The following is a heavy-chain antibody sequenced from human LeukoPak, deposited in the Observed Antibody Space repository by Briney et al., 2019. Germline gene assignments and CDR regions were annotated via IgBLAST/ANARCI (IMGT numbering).Heavy chain of an antibody. CDR2: STNNGYST. V-gene: IGHV3-23*01. J-gene: IGHJ4*02. CDR3: AKDFWEPFDY. Sequence: GGSLRLACAASGFTFTNFGMSWVRQAPGKGLEWGSGSTNNGYSTYYADSVKGRFTISIDNSKNTLYLQMNTLRAEDTAVYYCAKDFWEPFDYWGQGTLVTVSS. D-gene: IGHD1-26*01. CDR1: GFTFTNFG.